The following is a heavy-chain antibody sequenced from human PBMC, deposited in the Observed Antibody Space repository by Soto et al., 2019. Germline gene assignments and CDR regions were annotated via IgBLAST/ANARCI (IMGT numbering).Heavy chain of an antibody. Sequence: ASVKVSCKASGYTFTGYYMHWVRQAPGQGLEWMGWINPNSGGTNYAQKFQGWVTMTRDTSISTAYMELSRLRSDDTAVYYCARATVTTRDDAFDIWGQGTMVTVSS. CDR2: INPNSGGT. V-gene: IGHV1-2*04. CDR1: GYTFTGYY. CDR3: ARATVTTRDDAFDI. J-gene: IGHJ3*02. D-gene: IGHD4-17*01.